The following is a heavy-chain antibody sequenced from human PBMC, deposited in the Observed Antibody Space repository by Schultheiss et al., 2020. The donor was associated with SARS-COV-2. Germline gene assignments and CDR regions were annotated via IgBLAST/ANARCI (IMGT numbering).Heavy chain of an antibody. CDR2: ISYDGSNK. CDR1: GFTFSSYA. CDR3: ARVMSGFSGSPTSEFDY. V-gene: IGHV3-30-3*01. J-gene: IGHJ4*02. Sequence: GGSLRLSCAASGFTFSSYAMHWVRQAPGKGLEWVAVISYDGSNKYYADSVKGRFTISRDNSKNTLYLQMNSLRAEDTAVYYCARVMSGFSGSPTSEFDYWGQGTLVTVSS. D-gene: IGHD3-10*01.